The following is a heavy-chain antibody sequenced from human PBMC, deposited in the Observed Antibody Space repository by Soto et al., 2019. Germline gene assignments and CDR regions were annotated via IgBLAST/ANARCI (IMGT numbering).Heavy chain of an antibody. CDR1: GYSISSGCY. CDR3: ARAGRGYSYGYSSYFDY. J-gene: IGHJ4*02. V-gene: IGHV4-38-2*01. Sequence: PSEPLSLTCAVSGYSISSGCYWGWIRQAPGKGLEWIGSIYHSGSTYYNPSLKSRVTISVDTAKNQFSLKLSSVTAADTAVYYCARAGRGYSYGYSSYFDYWGQGTLVTVS. CDR2: IYHSGST. D-gene: IGHD5-18*01.